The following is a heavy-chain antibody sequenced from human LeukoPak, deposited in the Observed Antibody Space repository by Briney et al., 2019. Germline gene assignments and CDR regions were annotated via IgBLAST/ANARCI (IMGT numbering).Heavy chain of an antibody. J-gene: IGHJ4*02. CDR1: GFTFSSYG. V-gene: IGHV3-30*03. CDR3: ARGSLGCSSTSCYPFDY. Sequence: GGSLRLSCAASGFTFSSYGMHWVRQAPGKGLEWVAVISYDGSNKYYADSVKGRFTISRDNSKNTLYLQMNSLRAEDTAVYYCARGSLGCSSTSCYPFDYWGQGTLVTVSS. CDR2: ISYDGSNK. D-gene: IGHD2-2*01.